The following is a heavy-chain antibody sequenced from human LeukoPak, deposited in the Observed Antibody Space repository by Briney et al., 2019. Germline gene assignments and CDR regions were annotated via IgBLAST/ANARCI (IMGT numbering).Heavy chain of an antibody. CDR2: INWSGGST. J-gene: IGHJ4*02. CDR3: ARVDREAVAGTGDY. V-gene: IGHV3-20*04. Sequence: GGSLRLSCAASGFSFNDYAMSWVRQAPGKGLEWVSGINWSGGSTGYADSVKGRFTISRDNAKNSLYLQMNSLRAEDTALYYCARVDREAVAGTGDYWGQGTLVTVSS. D-gene: IGHD6-19*01. CDR1: GFSFNDYA.